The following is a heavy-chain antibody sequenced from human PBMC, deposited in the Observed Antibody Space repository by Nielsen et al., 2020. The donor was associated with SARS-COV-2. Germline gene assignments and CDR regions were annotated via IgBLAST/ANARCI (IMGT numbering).Heavy chain of an antibody. CDR1: GGSISSSNW. CDR2: IYHSGST. D-gene: IGHD3-22*01. V-gene: IGHV4-4*02. J-gene: IGHJ4*02. CDR3: ARGTYYDSSGYKYSFDY. Sequence: SETLSLTCTVSGGSISSSNWWSWVRQPPGKGLEWIGEIYHSGSTNYNPSLKSRVTISVDKSKNQFSLKLSSVTAADTAVYYCARGTYYDSSGYKYSFDYWGQGTLVTVSS.